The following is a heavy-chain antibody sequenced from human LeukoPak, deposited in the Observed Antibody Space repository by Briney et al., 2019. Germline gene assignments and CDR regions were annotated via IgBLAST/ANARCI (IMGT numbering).Heavy chain of an antibody. CDR3: ARAGGGVGATEDY. Sequence: SETLSLTCTVSGGSISSSSYYWGWIRQPPGKGLEWIGSIYYSGSTYYNPSLKSRVTISVDTSKNQFSLKLSSVTAADTAVYYCARAGGGVGATEDYWGQGTLVTVSS. J-gene: IGHJ4*02. D-gene: IGHD1-26*01. CDR1: GGSISSSSYY. V-gene: IGHV4-39*07. CDR2: IYYSGST.